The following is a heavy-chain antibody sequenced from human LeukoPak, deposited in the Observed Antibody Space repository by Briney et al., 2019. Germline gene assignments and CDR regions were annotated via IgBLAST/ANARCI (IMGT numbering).Heavy chain of an antibody. V-gene: IGHV3-21*01. D-gene: IGHD3-10*01. CDR3: XXXXXWXWDXXTMVXGVIISDAFDI. CDR1: GFTFSSYS. Sequence: GGSLRLSCAASGFTFSSYSMNWVRQAPGKGLEWVSSISSSSSYIYYADSVKGRFTISRDNAKNSLYLRMNSLRAEDTAVYYCXXXXXWXWDXXTMVXGVIISDAFDIWGQGTMVTVSS. CDR2: ISSSSSYI. J-gene: IGHJ3*02.